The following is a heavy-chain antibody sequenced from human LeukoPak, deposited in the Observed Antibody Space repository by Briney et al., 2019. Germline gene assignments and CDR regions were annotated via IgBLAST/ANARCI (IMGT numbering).Heavy chain of an antibody. V-gene: IGHV3-20*04. J-gene: IGHJ6*03. CDR3: ARGGSEWELLQLFHYMDV. D-gene: IGHD1-26*01. Sequence: PGGSLRLSCAASGFTFDDYGMSWVRQAPGKGLEWVSGINWNGGSTGYADSVKGRFTISRDNAKNSLYLQMNSLRAEDTALYYCARGGSEWELLQLFHYMDVWGKGTTVTVSS. CDR2: INWNGGST. CDR1: GFTFDDYG.